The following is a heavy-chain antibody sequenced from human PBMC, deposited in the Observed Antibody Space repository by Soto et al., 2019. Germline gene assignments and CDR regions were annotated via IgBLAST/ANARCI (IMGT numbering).Heavy chain of an antibody. CDR1: GFTFSNAW. J-gene: IGHJ3*02. CDR3: AKPVSYYYDSSGPHRPDDAFDI. CDR2: IKSKTDGGTT. Sequence: GGSLRLSCAASGFTFSNAWMNWVRQAPGKGLEWVGRIKSKTDGGTTDYAAPVKGRFTISRDDSKNTLYLQMNSLRAEDTAVYYCAKPVSYYYDSSGPHRPDDAFDIWGQGTMVTVSS. V-gene: IGHV3-15*07. D-gene: IGHD3-22*01.